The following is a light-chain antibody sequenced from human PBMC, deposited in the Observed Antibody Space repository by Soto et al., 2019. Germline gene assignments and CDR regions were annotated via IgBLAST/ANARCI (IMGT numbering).Light chain of an antibody. CDR2: GAS. V-gene: IGKV3D-15*01. J-gene: IGKJ5*01. CDR3: QQYNNWPPIT. CDR1: QSVSNN. Sequence: EIVLTQSPVTLSLSPGERATLSCRASQSVSNNYLAWYQQKPGQAPRLLLYGASNRATGIPDRFSGSGSGTEFTLTISSLQSEDFAVYYCQQYNNWPPITFGQGTRLEIK.